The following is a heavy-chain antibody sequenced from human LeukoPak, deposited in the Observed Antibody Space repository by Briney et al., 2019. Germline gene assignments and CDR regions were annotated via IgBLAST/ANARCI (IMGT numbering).Heavy chain of an antibody. CDR2: ISAYNGNT. CDR3: ARDFYGYCSGGSCAHTFDI. V-gene: IGHV1-18*01. D-gene: IGHD2-15*01. CDR1: GYTFTSYG. J-gene: IGHJ3*02. Sequence: ASVKVSCKASGYTFTSYGISWVRQAPGQGLEWMGWISAYNGNTNYAQKLQGRVTMTTDTSTSTAYMELRSLRSDDTAVYYCARDFYGYCSGGSCAHTFDIWGQGTMVTVSS.